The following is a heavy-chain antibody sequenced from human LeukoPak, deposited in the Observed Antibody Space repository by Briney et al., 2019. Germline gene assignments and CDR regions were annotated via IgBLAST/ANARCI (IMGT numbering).Heavy chain of an antibody. CDR3: ARGVGSYPHDY. V-gene: IGHV4-34*01. D-gene: IGHD1-26*01. CDR1: GGSFSGYY. CDR2: INHSGST. Sequence: PSETLSLTCAVYGGSFSGYYWSWIRQPPGKGLEWIGEINHSGSTNYNPSLKSRVTISVDTSKNQFSLKPSSVTAADTAVYYCARGVGSYPHDYWGQGTLVTVSS. J-gene: IGHJ4*02.